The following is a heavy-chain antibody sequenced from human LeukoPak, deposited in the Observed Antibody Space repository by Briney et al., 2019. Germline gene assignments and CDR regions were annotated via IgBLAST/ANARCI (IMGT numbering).Heavy chain of an antibody. CDR2: IYYSGST. CDR3: ARWYSSSWYYFDY. D-gene: IGHD6-13*01. CDR1: GGSISSYY. V-gene: IGHV4-59*01. Sequence: PSETLSLTYTVSGGSISSYYWSWIRQPPGKGLEWIGYIYYSGSTNYTPSLKSRVTISVDTSKNQFSLKLSSVTAADTAVYYCARWYSSSWYYFDYWGQGTLVTVSS. J-gene: IGHJ4*02.